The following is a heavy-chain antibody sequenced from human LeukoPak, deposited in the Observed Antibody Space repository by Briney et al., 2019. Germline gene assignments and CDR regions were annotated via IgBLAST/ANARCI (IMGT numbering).Heavy chain of an antibody. CDR1: GGSISSGGYS. Sequence: PSETLSLTCAVSGGSISSGGYSWSWIRQPPGTGLEWIGYIYHSGSTYYNPSLKSRVTISVDRSKNQFSPKLSSVTAADTAVYYCARWSVGGFDYWGQGTLVTVSS. CDR2: IYHSGST. V-gene: IGHV4-30-2*01. CDR3: ARWSVGGFDY. D-gene: IGHD3-3*01. J-gene: IGHJ4*02.